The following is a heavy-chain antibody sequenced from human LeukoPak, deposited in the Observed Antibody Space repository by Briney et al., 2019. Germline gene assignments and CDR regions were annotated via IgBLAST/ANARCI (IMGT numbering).Heavy chain of an antibody. CDR3: TRGCSGGSCSRDAMDV. CDR2: NFTIDSET. D-gene: IGHD2-15*01. J-gene: IGHJ6*02. CDR1: GNSFSSDL. V-gene: IGHV5-51*01. Sequence: GESLKISCKASGNSFSSDLHAWVRQMPGKGLERVGINFTIDSETTYSPSFQGQVTISANKSISTPYLQWSGLKASDTAMYYCTRGCSGGSCSRDAMDVWGQGTMVTVSS.